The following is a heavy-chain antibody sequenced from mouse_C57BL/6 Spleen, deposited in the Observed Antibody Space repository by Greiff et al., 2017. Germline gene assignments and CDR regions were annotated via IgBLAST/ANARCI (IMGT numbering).Heavy chain of an antibody. CDR2: ISSGGSYT. Sequence: EVKLVESGGDLVKPGGSLKLSCEASGFTFSSYGMSWVRQTPDKRLEWVATISSGGSYTYYPDSVKGRFTISRDNAKNTLYLQMSSLTSEDTAMYYCAGQWGSYTSQYFCYWGQGTTLTVSS. V-gene: IGHV5-6*02. CDR1: GFTFSSYG. J-gene: IGHJ2*01. CDR3: AGQWGSYTSQYFCY.